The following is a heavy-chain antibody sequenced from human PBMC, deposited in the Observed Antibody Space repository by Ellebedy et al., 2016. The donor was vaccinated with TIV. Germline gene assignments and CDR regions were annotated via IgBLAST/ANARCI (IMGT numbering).Heavy chain of an antibody. D-gene: IGHD3-22*01. Sequence: PGGSLRLSCAASGFIFNKYSMSWVRQAPGKGLEWIAGISGSGGSTYYADSVKGQFTISRDNSRDTLYLQMNSLRAEDTAIYYCVKDQAQGGYGGMDVWGQGTTVTVSS. CDR1: GFIFNKYS. J-gene: IGHJ6*02. CDR2: ISGSGGST. CDR3: VKDQAQGGYGGMDV. V-gene: IGHV3-23*01.